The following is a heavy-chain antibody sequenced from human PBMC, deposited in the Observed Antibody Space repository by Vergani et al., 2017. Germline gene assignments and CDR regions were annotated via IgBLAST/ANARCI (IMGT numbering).Heavy chain of an antibody. CDR1: GFTFSSYG. D-gene: IGHD2-2*02. CDR2: ISYDGSNK. Sequence: VQLLESGGGVVQPGRSLRLSCAASGFTFSSYGMHWVRQAPGKGLEWVAVISYDGSNKYYADSVKGRFTISRDNSKNTLYLQMNSLRAEDTAVYYCAKELFDIVVVPAAVPVAPFDYWGQGTLVTVSS. CDR3: AKELFDIVVVPAAVPVAPFDY. V-gene: IGHV3-30*18. J-gene: IGHJ4*02.